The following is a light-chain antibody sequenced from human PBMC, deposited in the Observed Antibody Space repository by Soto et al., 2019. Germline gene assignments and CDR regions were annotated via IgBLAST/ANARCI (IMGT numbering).Light chain of an antibody. J-gene: IGKJ2*01. CDR2: ATS. CDR3: QHSYNTPPT. V-gene: IGKV1-39*01. Sequence: DIQMTQSPSSLSASVGDRVTITCRASQSISSYLNWYQQKPGKAPNLLIYATSRLQSGVPSRFSGSGSGTDFSLTISSLQPEDFATYYCQHSYNTPPTFGQGAKV. CDR1: QSISSY.